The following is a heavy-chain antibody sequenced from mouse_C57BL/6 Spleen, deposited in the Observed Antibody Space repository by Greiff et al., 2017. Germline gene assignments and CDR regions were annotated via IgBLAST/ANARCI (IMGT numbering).Heavy chain of an antibody. CDR1: GYAFSSYW. CDR2: IYPGDGDT. J-gene: IGHJ3*01. V-gene: IGHV1-80*01. CDR3: ARGAITTVVATDWFAY. Sequence: QVHVKQSGAELVKPGASVKISCKASGYAFSSYWMNWVKQRPGKGLEWIGQIYPGDGDTNYNGKFKGKATLTADKSSSTAYMQLSSLTSEDSAVYFCARGAITTVVATDWFAYWGQGTLVTVSA. D-gene: IGHD1-1*01.